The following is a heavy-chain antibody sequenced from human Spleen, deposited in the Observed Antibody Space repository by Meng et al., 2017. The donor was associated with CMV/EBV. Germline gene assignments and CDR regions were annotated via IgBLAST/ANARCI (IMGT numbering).Heavy chain of an antibody. Sequence: QVQLVQSGAEVKKPWASVKVSYKASGYTFTGYYMHWVRQAPGQGLEWMGWINPNSGGTNYAQKFQGRVTMTRDTSISTAYMELSRLRSDDTAVYYCAREVVATTSSVWYFDYWGQGTLVTVSS. CDR2: INPNSGGT. V-gene: IGHV1-2*02. CDR3: AREVVATTSSVWYFDY. CDR1: GYTFTGYY. J-gene: IGHJ4*02. D-gene: IGHD5-12*01.